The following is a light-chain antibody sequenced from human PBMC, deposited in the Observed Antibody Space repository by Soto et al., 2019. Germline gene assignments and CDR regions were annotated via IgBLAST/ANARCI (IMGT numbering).Light chain of an antibody. CDR2: VDS. Sequence: QSALTQPASVSGSPGQSITIACTGASSDVGGYNYVSWYQQHPGKAPKLKIYVDSNRPSGVSNRFSGSKSGNTASRTISGLQAEDEADYYCSSYTSSSTLVFGGGTKLTVL. CDR3: SSYTSSSTLV. J-gene: IGLJ2*01. CDR1: SSDVGGYNY. V-gene: IGLV2-14*01.